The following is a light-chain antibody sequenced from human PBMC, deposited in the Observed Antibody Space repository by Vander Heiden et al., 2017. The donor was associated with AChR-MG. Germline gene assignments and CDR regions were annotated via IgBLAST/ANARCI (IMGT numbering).Light chain of an antibody. CDR2: RNN. V-gene: IGLV1-40*01. J-gene: IGLJ3*02. CDR3: PSFDIRLNGWV. Sequence: QSVLTQPPSVSGAPGQRVNISCIRSTSNSGSTFDVHWYQHLPGAAPKLLHYRNNNWPSGVPGRFSGSKSGPPAPLAITGLQAEDGAEYFCPSFDIRLNGWVFGGGTKLTVL. CDR1: TSNSGSTFD.